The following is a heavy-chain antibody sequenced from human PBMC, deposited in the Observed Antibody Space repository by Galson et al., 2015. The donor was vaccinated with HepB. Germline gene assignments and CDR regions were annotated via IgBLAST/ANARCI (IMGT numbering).Heavy chain of an antibody. CDR1: GYTFTGYY. Sequence: SVKVSCKASGYTFTGYYMHWVRQAPGQGLEWMGWINPNSGGTSYAQKFQGRVTMTRDTSISTAYMELSRLRSDDAAVYYCASSYDYVWGSYRYWFDPWGQGTLVTVSS. D-gene: IGHD3-16*02. V-gene: IGHV1-2*02. CDR3: ASSYDYVWGSYRYWFDP. CDR2: INPNSGGT. J-gene: IGHJ5*02.